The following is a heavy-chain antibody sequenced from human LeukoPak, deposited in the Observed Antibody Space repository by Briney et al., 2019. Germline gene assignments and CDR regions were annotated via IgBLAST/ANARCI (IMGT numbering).Heavy chain of an antibody. CDR3: ARDLPPNIYDSSGYDY. V-gene: IGHV3-48*02. D-gene: IGHD3-22*01. CDR1: GFAFSDYS. CDR2: ISSSDNTI. J-gene: IGHJ4*02. Sequence: GGSLRLSCAASGFAFSDYSMNWVRQAPGKGLEWVSYISSSDNTIHYADSVKGRFTISRDNAKNSLYLEMNSLRDEDTAVYYCARDLPPNIYDSSGYDYWGQGTLVTVSS.